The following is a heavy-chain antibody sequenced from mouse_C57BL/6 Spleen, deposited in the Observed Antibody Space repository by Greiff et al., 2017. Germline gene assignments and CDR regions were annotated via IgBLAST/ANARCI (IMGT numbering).Heavy chain of an antibody. J-gene: IGHJ4*01. D-gene: IGHD2-2*01. CDR1: GFNIKDDY. CDR3: TTVSTMVTTGGWDYYAMDY. CDR2: IDPENGDT. V-gene: IGHV14-4*01. Sequence: VQLQQSGAELVRPGASVKLSCTASGFNIKDDYMHWVKQRPEQGLEWIGGIDPENGDTEYASKFQGKATITADTSSNTAYLQLGSLTSEDTAVYYCTTVSTMVTTGGWDYYAMDYWGQGTSVTVSS.